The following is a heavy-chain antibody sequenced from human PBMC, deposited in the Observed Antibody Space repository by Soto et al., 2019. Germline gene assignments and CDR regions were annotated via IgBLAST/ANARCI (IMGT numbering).Heavy chain of an antibody. Sequence: SQTLSLTCAISGDSVSSNSAAWNWIRQSPSRGLEWLGRTYYRSKWYNDYAVSVKSRITINPDTSKNQFALQLNSVTPDDTAVYYCASGPSDIVEEGAFDIWGQGTMVTVSS. CDR2: TYYRSKWYN. V-gene: IGHV6-1*01. D-gene: IGHD2-15*01. CDR3: ASGPSDIVEEGAFDI. CDR1: GDSVSSNSAA. J-gene: IGHJ3*02.